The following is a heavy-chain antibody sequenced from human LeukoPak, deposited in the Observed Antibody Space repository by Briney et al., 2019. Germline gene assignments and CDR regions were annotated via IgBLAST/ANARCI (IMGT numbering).Heavy chain of an antibody. CDR1: GGTFSSYA. CDR2: ISAYSGDT. J-gene: IGHJ4*02. Sequence: ASVKVSCKASGGTFSSYAISWVRQAPGQGLEWMGWISAYSGDTKYAQKLQGRVTMTTDTSTGTAYMELRSLRSDDTAVYYCAVQASVDTTMTQWGRGTLVTVSS. D-gene: IGHD5-18*01. CDR3: AVQASVDTTMTQ. V-gene: IGHV1-18*01.